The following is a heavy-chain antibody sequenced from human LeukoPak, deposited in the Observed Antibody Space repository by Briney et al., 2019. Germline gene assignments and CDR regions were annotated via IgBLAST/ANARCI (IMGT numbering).Heavy chain of an antibody. D-gene: IGHD6-6*01. CDR1: GYTFTSYY. V-gene: IGHV1-46*01. Sequence: ASVKVSCKASGYTFTSYYMHWVRQAPGQGLEWMGIINPSGGSTSYAQKFQGRVTMTRDMSTSTVYMELSSLRSDDTAVYYCAXXXXXXXXXXXXXXGTGSSNDYWGQGTLVTVSS. CDR3: AXXXXXXXXXXXXXXGTGSSNDY. CDR2: INPSGGST. J-gene: IGHJ4*02.